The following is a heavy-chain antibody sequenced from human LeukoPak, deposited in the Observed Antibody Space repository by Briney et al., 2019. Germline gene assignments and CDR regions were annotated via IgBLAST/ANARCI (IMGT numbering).Heavy chain of an antibody. CDR2: IYNSGST. D-gene: IGHD3-16*02. J-gene: IGHJ4*02. Sequence: PSETLSLTCTVSGGSVSSGDYYWSWIRQPPGKGLEWIGYIYNSGSTYYNPSLKSRLTISEDTSKNQFSLKLSSVTAANTAVYYCARMCLGELSCFDYWGQGTLVTVSS. CDR1: GGSVSSGDYY. CDR3: ARMCLGELSCFDY. V-gene: IGHV4-30-4*01.